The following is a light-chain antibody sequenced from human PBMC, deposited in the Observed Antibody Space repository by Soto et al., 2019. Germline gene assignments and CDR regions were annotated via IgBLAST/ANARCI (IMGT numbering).Light chain of an antibody. CDR2: AAS. Sequence: DIQMTQSPSSLSASVGHRLTITCRASQKISTYLNWYQQKPGKAPKILIYAASRLQSGVPSRFSGSGSGSGTDFTLTISSLQPEDFATYYCQQSYSSPFTFGPGTKVDIK. J-gene: IGKJ3*01. V-gene: IGKV1-39*01. CDR3: QQSYSSPFT. CDR1: QKISTY.